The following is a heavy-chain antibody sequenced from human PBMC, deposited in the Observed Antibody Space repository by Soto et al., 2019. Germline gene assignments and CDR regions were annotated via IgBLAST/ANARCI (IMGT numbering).Heavy chain of an antibody. CDR3: ARYPYYYDSSGSRYFQL. CDR1: GYTFTGYY. V-gene: IGHV1-2*04. J-gene: IGHJ1*01. D-gene: IGHD3-22*01. Sequence: ASVKVSCKASGYTFTGYYIHWVRQVPGQGLEWMGWINPNSGGTNYAQKFQGWVTMTRDTSISTAYMELSRLRSDDTAVYYCARYPYYYDSSGSRYFQLWGHGTLVIGSS. CDR2: INPNSGGT.